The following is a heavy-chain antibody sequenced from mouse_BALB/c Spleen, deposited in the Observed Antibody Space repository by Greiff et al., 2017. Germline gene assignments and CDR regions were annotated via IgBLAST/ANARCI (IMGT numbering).Heavy chain of an antibody. CDR3: ARHKGFAY. CDR2: ISSGGSYT. Sequence: EVQRVESGGGLVKPGGSLKLSCAASGFTFSSYAMSWVRQTPEKRLEWVATISSGGSYTYYPDSVKGRFTISRDNAKNTLYLQMSSLMSEDTAMYYCARHKGFAYWGQGTLVTVSA. J-gene: IGHJ3*01. CDR1: GFTFSSYA. V-gene: IGHV5-9-3*01.